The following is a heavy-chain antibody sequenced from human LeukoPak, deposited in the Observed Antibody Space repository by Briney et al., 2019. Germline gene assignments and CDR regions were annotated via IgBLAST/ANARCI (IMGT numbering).Heavy chain of an antibody. J-gene: IGHJ5*02. CDR2: VDSSGTT. CDR1: VCSISSGSYF. D-gene: IGHD1-1*01. CDR3: ARGDWQYINNWSNWFDP. Sequence: PSQTLSLTCTCTVCSISSGSYFWTWIRQPAGKALEWIGRVDSSGTTNYNPSLKSRVTISVDTSKNQFSLKLSSVTAADTAVYYCARGDWQYINNWSNWFDPWGQGTLVTVSS. V-gene: IGHV4-61*02.